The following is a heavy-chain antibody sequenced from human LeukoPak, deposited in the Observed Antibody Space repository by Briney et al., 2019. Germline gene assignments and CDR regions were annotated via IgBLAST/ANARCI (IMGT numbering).Heavy chain of an antibody. CDR3: ARGHHYYDSSAYYY. Sequence: GGSLRLSCAASGFTFISYWMHWVRQAPGKGLVWVSRINSDGSTTSYAASMKGRFTISRDTAKNTLYLQMNSLRAEDTAVYYCARGHHYYDSSAYYYWGQGTLVTVSS. J-gene: IGHJ4*02. V-gene: IGHV3-74*01. D-gene: IGHD3-22*01. CDR1: GFTFISYW. CDR2: INSDGSTT.